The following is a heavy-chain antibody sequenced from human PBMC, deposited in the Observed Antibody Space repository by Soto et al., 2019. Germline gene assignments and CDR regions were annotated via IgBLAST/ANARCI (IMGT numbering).Heavy chain of an antibody. CDR3: ARARYGDFVTWFDS. D-gene: IGHD4-17*01. J-gene: IGHJ5*01. CDR2: IIPIFATP. V-gene: IGHV1-69*01. CDR1: GAIFSSYA. Sequence: QVQLVQSGAEVKKPGSSVKVSCKASGAIFSSYAVSWVRRVPGQGLEWMGGIIPIFATPKYGQKFQDRVTITADESTSSAYMELSSLRSDDTAVYYCARARYGDFVTWFDSWGQGTPVTVSS.